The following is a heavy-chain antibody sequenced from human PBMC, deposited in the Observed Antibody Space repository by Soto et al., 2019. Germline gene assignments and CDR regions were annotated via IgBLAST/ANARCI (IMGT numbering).Heavy chain of an antibody. V-gene: IGHV3-53*02. CDR3: ATTVTRLIAFDV. D-gene: IGHD4-17*01. Sequence: EVQLVETGGGLIQPGGSLRLSCAASGFTVSSHYMSWVRQTPGKGLEWVSILYASDSTFYADSVEGRFTISRDNSKNTVYLQLKSLRAEDTAVYYCATTVTRLIAFDVWGQGTMVTVSS. CDR2: LYASDST. CDR1: GFTVSSHY. J-gene: IGHJ3*01.